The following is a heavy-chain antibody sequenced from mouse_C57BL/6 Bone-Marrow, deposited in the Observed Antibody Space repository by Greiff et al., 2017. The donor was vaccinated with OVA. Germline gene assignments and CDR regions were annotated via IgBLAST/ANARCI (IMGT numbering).Heavy chain of an antibody. CDR3: ARWWAYWYFDV. V-gene: IGHV1-64*01. Sequence: QVHVKQPGAELVKPGASVKLSCKASGYTFTSYWMHWVKQRPGQGLEWIGMIHPNSGSTNYNEKFKSKATLTVDKSSSTAYMQLSSLTSEDSAVYYCARWWAYWYFDVWGTGTTVTVSS. CDR1: GYTFTSYW. J-gene: IGHJ1*03. CDR2: IHPNSGST. D-gene: IGHD1-1*02.